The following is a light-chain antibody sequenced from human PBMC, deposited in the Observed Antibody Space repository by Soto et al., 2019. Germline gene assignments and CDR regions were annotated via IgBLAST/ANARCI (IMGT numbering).Light chain of an antibody. Sequence: EIVLTQSPGTLSLSRGERATLSCRASQSVSSGFLAWYQQKPGQAPRLLIYGASSRATGIPDRFSGSGSGTDFTLTISGLEPEDFAVYYCQQYGSSPWTFGQGTKVEIK. CDR3: QQYGSSPWT. V-gene: IGKV3-20*01. CDR2: GAS. J-gene: IGKJ1*01. CDR1: QSVSSGF.